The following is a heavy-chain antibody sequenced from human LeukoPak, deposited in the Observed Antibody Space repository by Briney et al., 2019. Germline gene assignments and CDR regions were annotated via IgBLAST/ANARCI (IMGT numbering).Heavy chain of an antibody. V-gene: IGHV1-69*04. Sequence: SVKVSCTASGGTFSSYAISWVRQAPGQGLEWMGRIIPILGIANYAQKFQGRVTITADKSTSTAYMELSSLRSEDTAVYYCARSRGSSGWYEGLDYWGQGTLVTVSS. D-gene: IGHD6-19*01. CDR1: GGTFSSYA. CDR3: ARSRGSSGWYEGLDY. CDR2: IIPILGIA. J-gene: IGHJ4*02.